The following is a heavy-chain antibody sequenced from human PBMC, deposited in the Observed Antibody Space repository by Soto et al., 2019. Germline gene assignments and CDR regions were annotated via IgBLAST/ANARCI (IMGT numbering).Heavy chain of an antibody. V-gene: IGHV1-69*19. J-gene: IGHJ4*02. CDR3: ARSVGSGGVIGGFDY. CDR2: IFTMFDVQ. CDR1: GGTFNTYA. D-gene: IGHD3-16*02. Sequence: QVQLVQSGPEMKKPGSAVKVSCKASGGTFNTYAMNWVRQVPGQGLEWMGGIFTMFDVQRYAQKFQGRVTITLDDSSTKAYMDLSSLRFDDTAVYYCARSVGSGGVIGGFDYWGQGTLVSV.